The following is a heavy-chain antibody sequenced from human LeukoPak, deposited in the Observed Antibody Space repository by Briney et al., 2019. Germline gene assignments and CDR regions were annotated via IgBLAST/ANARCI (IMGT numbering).Heavy chain of an antibody. CDR3: ARRARYSGSYYVDY. CDR2: IYYSGST. V-gene: IGHV4-59*01. Sequence: SETLSLTCTVSGGSISSYYWSWIRQPTGKGLEWIGYIYYSGSTNYNPSLKSRVTISIDTSKNQFSLKLSSVTAADTAVYYCARRARYSGSYYVDYWGQGTLVTVSS. CDR1: GGSISSYY. J-gene: IGHJ4*02. D-gene: IGHD1-26*01.